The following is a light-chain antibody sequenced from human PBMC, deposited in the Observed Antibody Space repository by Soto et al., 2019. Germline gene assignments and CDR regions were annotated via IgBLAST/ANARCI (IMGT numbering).Light chain of an antibody. CDR3: VSFAGGTYV. V-gene: IGLV2-8*01. J-gene: IGLJ1*01. Sequence: QSALTQPPSASGSPGRSVTISCTGTSSDVGAYIFVSWYQQHPGKAPKLMVYDVNRRPPGVPDRFFGSKSGNTASLTVSGLQAEDEADYYCVSFAGGTYVFGTGTKVTVL. CDR1: SSDVGAYIF. CDR2: DVN.